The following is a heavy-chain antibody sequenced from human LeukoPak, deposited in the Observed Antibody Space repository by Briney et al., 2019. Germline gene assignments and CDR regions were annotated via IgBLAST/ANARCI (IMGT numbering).Heavy chain of an antibody. CDR3: ATGPHQVGATDY. Sequence: ASVKVSCKASGGTFSSYAISWVRQAPGQGLEWMGGIISIFGTANYAQKFQGRVTITADKSTSTAYMELSSLRSEDTAVYYCATGPHQVGATDYWGQGTLVTVSS. D-gene: IGHD1-26*01. J-gene: IGHJ4*02. CDR1: GGTFSSYA. CDR2: IISIFGTA. V-gene: IGHV1-69*06.